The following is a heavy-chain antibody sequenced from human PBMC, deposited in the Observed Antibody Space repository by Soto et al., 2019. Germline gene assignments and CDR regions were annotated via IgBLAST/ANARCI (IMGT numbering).Heavy chain of an antibody. CDR1: GYIFTNYW. V-gene: IGHV5-51*01. Sequence: GESLKISCKGSGYIFTNYWIGWVRQMPGKGLEWMGNIYPPDSQTKYSPSFQGQVTISADKSITTAYLQWRSLKASDTAIYYCVRRAPSPLPAVGETASFSEFDYWGQGTQVTVSS. J-gene: IGHJ4*02. CDR3: VRRAPSPLPAVGETASFSEFDY. D-gene: IGHD6-19*01. CDR2: IYPPDSQT.